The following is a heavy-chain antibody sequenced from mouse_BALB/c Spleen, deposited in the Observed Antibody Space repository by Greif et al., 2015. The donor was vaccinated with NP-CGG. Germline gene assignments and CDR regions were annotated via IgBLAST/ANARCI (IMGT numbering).Heavy chain of an antibody. V-gene: IGHV3-2*02. Sequence: VQLQQSGPGLVKPSQSLSLTCTVTGYSITSDYAWNWIRQFPGNKLEWMGYISYSGSTSYNPSLKSRISITRDTSKNQFFPQFNSLTTEDPTTYYWARRSTRRWFFDVWGAGTTVTVSS. CDR3: ARRSTRRWFFDV. CDR2: ISYSGST. J-gene: IGHJ1*01. CDR1: GYSITSDYA.